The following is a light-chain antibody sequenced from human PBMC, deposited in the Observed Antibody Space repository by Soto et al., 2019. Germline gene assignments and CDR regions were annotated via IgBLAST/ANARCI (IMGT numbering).Light chain of an antibody. CDR2: AAS. V-gene: IGKV1-39*01. J-gene: IGKJ2*01. CDR3: QQSPGIPYT. Sequence: DIQMTQSPSSLSASVGARVTITCRASQTISTYVNWYQQEPGKAPTLLIYAASSLQSGVPSRFSGIGSGTDFTLTISSLQPEDFAAYYCQQSPGIPYTFGQGTKLEIK. CDR1: QTISTY.